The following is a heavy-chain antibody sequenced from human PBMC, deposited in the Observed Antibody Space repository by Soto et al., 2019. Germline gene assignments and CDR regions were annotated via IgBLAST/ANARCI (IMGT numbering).Heavy chain of an antibody. V-gene: IGHV1-69*06. J-gene: IGHJ6*02. CDR2: ITPIFGTA. CDR1: GGTFSSYA. D-gene: IGHD2-15*01. CDR3: ATAGCSGGSCRPYYYYGMDV. Sequence: GASVKVSCKAPGGTFSSYAISWVRQAPGQGLEWMGGITPIFGTANYAQKFQGRVTITADKSTSTAYMELSSLRSEDTAVYYCATAGCSGGSCRPYYYYGMDVWGQGTTVTVSS.